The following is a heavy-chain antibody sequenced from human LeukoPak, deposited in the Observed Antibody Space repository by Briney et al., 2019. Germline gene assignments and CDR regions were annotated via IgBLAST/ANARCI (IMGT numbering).Heavy chain of an antibody. V-gene: IGHV1-46*01. CDR3: ARDPGAMIVVTDAFDI. Sequence: ASVKVSCKASGYTFTSYYMHWVRQAPGQGLEWMGIINPSGGSTSYAQKFQGRVTMTRDTSISTAYMELSRLRSDDTAVYYCARDPGAMIVVTDAFDIRGQGTMVTVSS. J-gene: IGHJ3*02. CDR2: INPSGGST. CDR1: GYTFTSYY. D-gene: IGHD3-22*01.